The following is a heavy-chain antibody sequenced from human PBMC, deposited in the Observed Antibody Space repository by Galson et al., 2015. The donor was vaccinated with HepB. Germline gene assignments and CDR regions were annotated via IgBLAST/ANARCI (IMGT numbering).Heavy chain of an antibody. V-gene: IGHV4-34*01. CDR3: TRRVGASDYFDS. Sequence: SETLSLTCAVYGGSFSGYYWSWIRQPPGKGLEWIGEINHSGSTNYNPSLKSRVTISVDTSKNQFSLKLSSVTAADTAVYYCTRRVGASDYFDSWGQGALVTVSS. CDR1: GGSFSGYY. D-gene: IGHD1-26*01. J-gene: IGHJ4*02. CDR2: INHSGST.